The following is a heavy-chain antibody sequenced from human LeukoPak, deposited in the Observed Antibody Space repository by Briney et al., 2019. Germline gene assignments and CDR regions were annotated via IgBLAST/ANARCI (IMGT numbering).Heavy chain of an antibody. CDR1: GFTFDDYA. D-gene: IGHD6-6*01. Sequence: GGSLRLSCAASGFTFDDYAMHWVRQAPGKGLEWVSGISWNSGSIGYADSVKGRFTISRDNAKNSLYLQMNSLRAEDTALYYCAKEQGSRALGYWGQGTLVTVSS. V-gene: IGHV3-9*01. J-gene: IGHJ4*02. CDR3: AKEQGSRALGY. CDR2: ISWNSGSI.